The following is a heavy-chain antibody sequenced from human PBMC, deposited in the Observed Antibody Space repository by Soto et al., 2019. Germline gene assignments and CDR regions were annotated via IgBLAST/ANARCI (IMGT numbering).Heavy chain of an antibody. CDR2: IYHSGST. Sequence: QVQLQESGPGLVKPSGTLSLTCAVSGGSLSSSIWWSWVRQPPGKGLEWIGEIYHSGSTNYNQSLKSRVTISVDKSKNQFSLKLSSVTAADTAVYYCARDMSGNSASGYYGMGVWGQGTTVTVSS. V-gene: IGHV4-4*02. CDR3: ARDMSGNSASGYYGMGV. D-gene: IGHD3-3*01. CDR1: GGSLSSSIW. J-gene: IGHJ6*02.